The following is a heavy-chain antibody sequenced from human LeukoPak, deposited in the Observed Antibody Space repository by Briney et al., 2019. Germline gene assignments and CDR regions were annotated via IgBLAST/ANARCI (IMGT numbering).Heavy chain of an antibody. CDR3: ASLSYYDLSGYFY. V-gene: IGHV1-2*02. J-gene: IGHJ4*02. CDR1: GYNFIRYW. CDR2: INPNSGGT. D-gene: IGHD3-22*01. Sequence: PGESLKISCKTSGYNFIRYWIGWVRQMPVEGLEWMGWINPNSGGTQYSQKFQGRVTLTRDTSITTGYMELSGLTSDDTAVYYCASLSYYDLSGYFYWGQGTLVTVSS.